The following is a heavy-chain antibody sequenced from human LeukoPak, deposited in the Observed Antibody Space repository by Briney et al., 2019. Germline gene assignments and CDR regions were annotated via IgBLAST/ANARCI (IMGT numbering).Heavy chain of an antibody. CDR1: GGSISSSSYY. CDR3: ARLRAGFWSGYPQYNWFDP. CDR2: IYYSGST. Sequence: SETLSLTCTVSGGSISSSSYYWGWIRQPPGKGLEWIGSIYYSGSTYYNPSLKSRVTISVDTSKNQFSLKLSSVTAADTAVYYCARLRAGFWSGYPQYNWFDPWGQGTLVTVSS. D-gene: IGHD3-3*01. V-gene: IGHV4-39*01. J-gene: IGHJ5*02.